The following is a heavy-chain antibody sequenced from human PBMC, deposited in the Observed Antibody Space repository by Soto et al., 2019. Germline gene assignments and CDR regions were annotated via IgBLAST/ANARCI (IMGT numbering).Heavy chain of an antibody. J-gene: IGHJ5*02. CDR2: IYYSGST. CDR3: ASSPITEIWFDP. Sequence: QVQLEESGPGLVKPSETLSLTCTVSGDSISSYYWSWIRQPPGKGLEWIGYIYYSGSTNYNPSLKSRVTISVDTSKNHFSLKLSSVTAADTAVYYCASSPITEIWFDPWGQGTLVTVSS. CDR1: GDSISSYY. D-gene: IGHD3-10*01. V-gene: IGHV4-59*01.